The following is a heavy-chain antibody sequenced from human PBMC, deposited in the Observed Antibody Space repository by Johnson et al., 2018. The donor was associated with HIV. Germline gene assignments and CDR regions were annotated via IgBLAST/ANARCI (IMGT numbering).Heavy chain of an antibody. CDR2: IWYDGSNK. V-gene: IGHV3-33*03. J-gene: IGHJ3*02. Sequence: QVQLVESGGGVVQPGRSLRLSCAASGFTFNSYGMHWVRQAPGKGLEWVAVIWYDGSNKYYVDSVKGRFTISRDNAKNSLYLQMNSLRAEDTAVYSCAKDKQPGNGRYDALDIWGQGTMVTVSS. D-gene: IGHD1-1*01. CDR3: AKDKQPGNGRYDALDI. CDR1: GFTFNSYG.